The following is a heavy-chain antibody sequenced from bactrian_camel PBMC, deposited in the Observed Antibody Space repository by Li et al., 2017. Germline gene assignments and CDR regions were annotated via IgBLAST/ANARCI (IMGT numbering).Heavy chain of an antibody. CDR1: GLTFSSYA. V-gene: IGHV3S31*01. J-gene: IGHJ6*01. Sequence: VQLVESGGGLVQPGGSLRLSCAASGLTFSSYAMIWVRQAPGKGLEWVSTINSGGGSTYYADSVKGRFTISRDNAKNSLYLQLNSLRTEDTAMYYCQIGESGSRGQGTQVTVS. CDR3: QIGESGS. CDR2: INSGGGST.